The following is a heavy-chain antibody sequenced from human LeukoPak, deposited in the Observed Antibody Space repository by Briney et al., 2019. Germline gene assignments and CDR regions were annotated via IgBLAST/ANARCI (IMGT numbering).Heavy chain of an antibody. CDR2: MNPNSGNT. CDR1: GYTFTSYD. D-gene: IGHD3-3*01. Sequence: ASVKVSCKASGYTFTSYDINWVRQATGQGLEWMGWMNPNSGNTGYAQKFQGRVTMTRNTSISTAYMELSSLRSEDTAVYYCARAYADYDFWSGFVWFDPWGQGTLVTVSS. V-gene: IGHV1-8*01. CDR3: ARAYADYDFWSGFVWFDP. J-gene: IGHJ5*02.